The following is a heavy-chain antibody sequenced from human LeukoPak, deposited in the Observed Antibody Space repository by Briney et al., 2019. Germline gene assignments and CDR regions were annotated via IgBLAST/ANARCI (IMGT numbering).Heavy chain of an antibody. V-gene: IGHV3-30*02. CDR2: IQYDGSNE. CDR3: AKDRCSNGVGCYYYYMDV. J-gene: IGHJ6*03. Sequence: PGGSLRLSCAASGFTFINAWMAWVRQAPGKGLEWVAYIQYDGSNEQYADSVKGRFSISRDSSKSILYPQMNSLRAEDTAVYYCAKDRCSNGVGCYYYYMDVWGKGTTVTISS. CDR1: GFTFINAW. D-gene: IGHD2-8*01.